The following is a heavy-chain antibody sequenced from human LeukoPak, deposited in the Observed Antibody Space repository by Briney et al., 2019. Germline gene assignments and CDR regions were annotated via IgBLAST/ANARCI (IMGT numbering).Heavy chain of an antibody. CDR1: GGTFISYA. CDR2: IIPIFGTA. J-gene: IGHJ5*02. V-gene: IGHV1-69*05. CDR3: ARDRGEETVVVTAIWFDP. Sequence: VKVSFKASGGTFISYAISWVRRAPGQGVEWMGRIIPIFGTANYSQKFQGRVTITTDESTSTAYMELSSLRSEDTAVYYCARDRGEETVVVTAIWFDPWGQGTLVTVSS. D-gene: IGHD2-21*02.